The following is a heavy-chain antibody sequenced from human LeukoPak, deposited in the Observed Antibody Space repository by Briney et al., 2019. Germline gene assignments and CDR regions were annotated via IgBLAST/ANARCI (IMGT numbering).Heavy chain of an antibody. Sequence: PGGSLRLSCAASGFTFSSYEMNWVRQAPGKGLEWASYISSSGNTIYYADSVKGRFTISRDNAKNSLYLQMNSLRAEDTAIYYCARDKNYYDSSGRRKVTDYWGQGTLATVSS. CDR2: ISSSGNTI. J-gene: IGHJ4*02. CDR1: GFTFSSYE. CDR3: ARDKNYYDSSGRRKVTDY. V-gene: IGHV3-48*03. D-gene: IGHD3-22*01.